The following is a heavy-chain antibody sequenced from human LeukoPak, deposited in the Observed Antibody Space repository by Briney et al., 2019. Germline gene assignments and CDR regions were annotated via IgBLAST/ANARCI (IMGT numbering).Heavy chain of an antibody. J-gene: IGHJ4*02. Sequence: PGGSLRLSCAASGFTVSSNYMSWVRQAPGKGLEWVSVIYSGGSTYYAVSVKGRFTISRDNSKNTLYLQINSLRIEDTAAYYCAREIHYGEPDYWGQGTLVTVSS. CDR3: AREIHYGEPDY. CDR2: IYSGGST. V-gene: IGHV3-53*01. CDR1: GFTVSSNY. D-gene: IGHD4-17*01.